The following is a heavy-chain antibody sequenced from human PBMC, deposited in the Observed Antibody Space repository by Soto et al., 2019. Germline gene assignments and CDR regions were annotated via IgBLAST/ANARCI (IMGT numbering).Heavy chain of an antibody. CDR2: ISGSGGST. CDR1: GFTFSSYA. CDR3: AKDLGSYPRVCDY. V-gene: IGHV3-23*01. Sequence: GGSLRLSCAVSGFTFSSYAMSWVRQAPGKGLEWVSAISGSGGSTYYADSVKGRFTISRDNSKNTLYLQMNSLRAEDTAVYYCAKDLGSYPRVCDYWGQGTLVTVSS. D-gene: IGHD3-16*02. J-gene: IGHJ4*02.